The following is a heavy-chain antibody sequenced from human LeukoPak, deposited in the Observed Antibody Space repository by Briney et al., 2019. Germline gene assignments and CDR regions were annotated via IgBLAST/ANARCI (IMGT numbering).Heavy chain of an antibody. CDR2: INSDASTI. Sequence: GGSLRLSCAASGLTFSSDWMHWVRQAPGKGLVWVSRINSDASTINYAGSVKGRFTISRDNAKNTVYLQMNSLRAEDTAVYYCAKAGGWFGELLQTSADNWLDPWGQGTLVTVSS. CDR1: GLTFSSDW. V-gene: IGHV3-74*01. J-gene: IGHJ5*02. CDR3: AKAGGWFGELLQTSADNWLDP. D-gene: IGHD3-10*01.